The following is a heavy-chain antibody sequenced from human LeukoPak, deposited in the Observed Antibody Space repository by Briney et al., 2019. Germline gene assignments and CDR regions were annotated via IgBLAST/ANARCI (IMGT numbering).Heavy chain of an antibody. CDR2: IYYSGST. Sequence: SETLSLTCTLSGGYTNSYYWSWIRQPPGKGLEWIAYIYYSGSTNSNPSLKSRVTISVDTSKNQFSLKLSSVTAADTAVYYCARAKFYCSSTREDCHYYGMDVWGKGTTVTVSS. D-gene: IGHD2-2*01. CDR1: GGYTNSYY. V-gene: IGHV4-59*01. CDR3: ARAKFYCSSTREDCHYYGMDV. J-gene: IGHJ6*04.